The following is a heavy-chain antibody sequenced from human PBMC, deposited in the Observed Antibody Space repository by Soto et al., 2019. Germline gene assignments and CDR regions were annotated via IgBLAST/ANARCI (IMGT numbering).Heavy chain of an antibody. D-gene: IGHD2-2*01. CDR1: GFTFSSYS. V-gene: IGHV3-21*01. CDR3: ASVVGYCSSTSCEHYYYYYGTDV. CDR2: ISSSSSYI. Sequence: GGSLRLSCAASGFTFSSYSMNWVRQAPGKGLEWVSSISSSSSYIYYADSVKGRFTISRDNAKNSLYLQMNSLRAEDTAVYYCASVVGYCSSTSCEHYYYYYGTDVWGQGTTVTVSS. J-gene: IGHJ6*02.